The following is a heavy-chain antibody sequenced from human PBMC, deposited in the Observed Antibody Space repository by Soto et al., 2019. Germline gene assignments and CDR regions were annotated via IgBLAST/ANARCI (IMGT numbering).Heavy chain of an antibody. V-gene: IGHV3-21*01. CDR2: ISSSSSYI. CDR1: GFTFSSYS. J-gene: IGHJ4*02. Sequence: GGSLRLSCAASGFTFSSYSMNWVRQAPGKGLEWVSSISSSSSYIYYADSVKGRFTISGDNAKNSLYLQMNSLRAEDTAVYYCATEVGATTSADYWGQGTLVTVSS. D-gene: IGHD1-26*01. CDR3: ATEVGATTSADY.